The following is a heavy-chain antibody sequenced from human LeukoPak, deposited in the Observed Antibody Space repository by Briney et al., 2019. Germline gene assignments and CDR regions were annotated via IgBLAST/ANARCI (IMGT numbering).Heavy chain of an antibody. V-gene: IGHV3-23*01. CDR2: FSSSGGST. D-gene: IGHD5-12*01. CDR3: AKDGAWLRFDD. Sequence: PGGTLRLSCGASGFTFSSYGMSWVRQAPGKGLEWVSSFSSSGGSTYYAESVKGRFTISRDNSKNMLYLQMKNLRAEDTAVYYCAKDGAWLRFDDWGQGILVSVSS. J-gene: IGHJ4*02. CDR1: GFTFSSYG.